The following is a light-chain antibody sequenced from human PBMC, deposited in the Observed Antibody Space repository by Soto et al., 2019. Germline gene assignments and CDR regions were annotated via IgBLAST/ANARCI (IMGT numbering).Light chain of an antibody. V-gene: IGKV3-20*01. CDR1: QTIRSNY. CDR3: QQYGSPPWT. Sequence: ETVLTQSPGTLSLSPGERATLSCRASQTIRSNYLAWYRQTPGQAPRLLIYGASNRATGIADRFSGSGSGTDFTLIISRLEPEDSALYYCQQYGSPPWTFGQGTKVEIK. J-gene: IGKJ1*01. CDR2: GAS.